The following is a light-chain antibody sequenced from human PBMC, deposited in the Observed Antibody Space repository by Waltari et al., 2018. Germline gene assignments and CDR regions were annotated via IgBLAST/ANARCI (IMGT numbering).Light chain of an antibody. V-gene: IGKV1-39*01. Sequence: DIQMTQSPPSLSASVGDRVTITSRASQRISTYLNWYQHKPGKAPKLLIYAASTLQTGVPSRFRGSGSGTDFTLTITGLQREDFATYHCQQSYMAPYIFGQGTKLEI. CDR1: QRISTY. CDR3: QQSYMAPYI. CDR2: AAS. J-gene: IGKJ2*01.